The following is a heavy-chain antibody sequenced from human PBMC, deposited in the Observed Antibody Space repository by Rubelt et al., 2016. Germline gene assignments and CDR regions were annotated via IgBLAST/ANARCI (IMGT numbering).Heavy chain of an antibody. CDR2: LSPYNGNT. CDR1: GYTFTSYG. D-gene: IGHD3-16*02. V-gene: IGHV1-18*01. CDR3: ARNLIMITFGGVIVPPDY. J-gene: IGHJ4*02. Sequence: QVQLVQSGAEVKKPGASVKVSCKASGYTFTSYGISWVRQAPGQGLEWMGWLSPYNGNTNYAQKLQGRVTRTTATSTGTAYRELRSLRSDDTAVYYCARNLIMITFGGVIVPPDYWGQGTLVTVSS.